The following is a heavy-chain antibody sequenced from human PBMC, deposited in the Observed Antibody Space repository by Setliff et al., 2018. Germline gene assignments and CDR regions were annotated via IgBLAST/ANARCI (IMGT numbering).Heavy chain of an antibody. V-gene: IGHV4-4*07. D-gene: IGHD6-19*01. Sequence: SETLSLTCTVSGGSISSYYWSWIRQPAGKGLEWIGRIYTSGSTNYNPSLKSRVTMSVDTSKNQFSLKLHFVTAADMAVYYCAREQWLDPPGYYYMDVWAKGTTVTVSS. CDR2: IYTSGST. J-gene: IGHJ6*03. CDR1: GGSISSYY. CDR3: AREQWLDPPGYYYMDV.